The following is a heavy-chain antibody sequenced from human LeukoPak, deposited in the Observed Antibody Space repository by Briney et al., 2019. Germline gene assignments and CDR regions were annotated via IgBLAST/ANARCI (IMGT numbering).Heavy chain of an antibody. V-gene: IGHV3-66*01. CDR3: ARDSRIAARNYYGMGV. Sequence: GGSLRLSCAASGFTVSSNYMSWVRQAPGKGLEWVSVIYSGGSTYYADSVKGRFTISRDNSKNTLYLQMNSLRAEDTAVYYCARDSRIAARNYYGMGVWGQGTTVTVSS. CDR2: IYSGGST. CDR1: GFTVSSNY. D-gene: IGHD6-6*01. J-gene: IGHJ6*02.